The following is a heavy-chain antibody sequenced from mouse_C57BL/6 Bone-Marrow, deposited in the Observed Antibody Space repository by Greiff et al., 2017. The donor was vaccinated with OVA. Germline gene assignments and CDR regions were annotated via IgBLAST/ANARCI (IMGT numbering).Heavy chain of an antibody. CDR2: ISSGGDYI. CDR1: GFTFSSYA. CDR3: TNMYYYGSRGSWFAY. J-gene: IGHJ3*01. D-gene: IGHD1-1*01. V-gene: IGHV5-9-1*02. Sequence: EVQLVESGEGLVKPGGSLKLSCAASGFTFSSYAMSWVRQTPEKRLEWVAYISSGGDYIYYADTVKGRFNISRDNARKTLYMQMSSLKSEDTAMYYCTNMYYYGSRGSWFAYWGQGTLVTVSA.